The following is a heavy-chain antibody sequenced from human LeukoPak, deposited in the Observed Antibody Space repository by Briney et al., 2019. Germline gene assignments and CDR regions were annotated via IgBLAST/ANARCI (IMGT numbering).Heavy chain of an antibody. CDR3: AKDLPHYYGSGSYPVF. CDR1: GFTFSSYG. Sequence: GGSLRLSCAASGFTFSSYGMHWVRQAPGKGLEWVAVISYDGSNKYYADSVKGRFTISRDNSKNTLYLQMNSLRAEDTAVYYCAKDLPHYYGSGSYPVFGGQGTLVTVSS. J-gene: IGHJ4*02. CDR2: ISYDGSNK. D-gene: IGHD3-10*01. V-gene: IGHV3-30*18.